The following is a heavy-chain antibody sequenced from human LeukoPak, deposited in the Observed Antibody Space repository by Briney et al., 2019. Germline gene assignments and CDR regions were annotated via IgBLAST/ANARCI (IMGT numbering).Heavy chain of an antibody. V-gene: IGHV3-7*01. CDR1: GFTFSSYE. J-gene: IGHJ5*02. CDR2: IKQDGSEK. CDR3: AKDPFRVRGKIGKNWFDP. Sequence: PGGSLRLSCAASGFTFSSYEMNWVRQAPGKGLEWVANIKQDGSEKYYVDSVKGRFTISRDNAKNSLYLQMNSLRAEDTAVYYCAKDPFRVRGKIGKNWFDPWGQGTLVTVSS. D-gene: IGHD3-10*01.